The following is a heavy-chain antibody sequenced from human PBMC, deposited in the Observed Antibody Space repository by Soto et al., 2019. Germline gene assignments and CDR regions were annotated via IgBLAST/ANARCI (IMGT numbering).Heavy chain of an antibody. CDR1: GFTFGNFV. CDR3: TKASSDRNHMEV. J-gene: IGHJ6*02. CDR2: ITETGGDT. Sequence: PGGSLRLSCAAYGFTFGNFVMRWVRQTPGKGLEWVSTITETGGDTYYTDSVKGRFTISRDNSKNTLYLQMTSLRAEDTALYYCTKASSDRNHMEVWGPGTTVTVSS. V-gene: IGHV3-23*01.